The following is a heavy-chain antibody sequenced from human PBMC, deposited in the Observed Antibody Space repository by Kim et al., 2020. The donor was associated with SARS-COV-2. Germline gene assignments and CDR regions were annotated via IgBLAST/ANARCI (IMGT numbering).Heavy chain of an antibody. D-gene: IGHD2-2*01. CDR1: GFTFSSYA. CDR2: IWYDGSNK. J-gene: IGHJ6*02. V-gene: IGHV3-33*06. Sequence: GGSLRLSCAASGFTFSSYAMHWVRQAPGKGLEWVAVIWYDGSNKYYADSVKGRFTISRDNSKNTLYLQMNSLRAEDTAVYYCAKDHDCSSTSGYYYDYGMDVWGQGTTVTVSS. CDR3: AKDHDCSSTSGYYYDYGMDV.